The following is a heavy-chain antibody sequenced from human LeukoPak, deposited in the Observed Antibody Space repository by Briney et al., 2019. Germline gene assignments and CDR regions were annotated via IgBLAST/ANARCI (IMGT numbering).Heavy chain of an antibody. Sequence: PSETLSLTCTVSGGSISSYYWSWIRQPPGKGLEWIGYIYHSGSTYYNPSLKSRVTISVDRSKNQFSLKLSSVTAADTAVYYCARVSGRGYLDYWGQGTLVTVSS. V-gene: IGHV4-59*12. CDR3: ARVSGRGYLDY. CDR1: GGSISSYY. CDR2: IYHSGST. J-gene: IGHJ4*02.